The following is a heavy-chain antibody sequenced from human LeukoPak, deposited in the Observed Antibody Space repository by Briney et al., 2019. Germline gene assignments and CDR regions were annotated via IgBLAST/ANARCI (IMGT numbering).Heavy chain of an antibody. J-gene: IGHJ4*02. D-gene: IGHD6-19*01. CDR3: AREAIAVAGYGNGDY. Sequence: TSETLSLTCTVSGGSISSYYWSWVRQPPGKGLEWIGYIYYSGSTNYNPSLKSRVTISVDTSKNQFSLKLSSVTAADTAVYYCAREAIAVAGYGNGDYWGQGTLVTVSS. V-gene: IGHV4-59*08. CDR1: GGSISSYY. CDR2: IYYSGST.